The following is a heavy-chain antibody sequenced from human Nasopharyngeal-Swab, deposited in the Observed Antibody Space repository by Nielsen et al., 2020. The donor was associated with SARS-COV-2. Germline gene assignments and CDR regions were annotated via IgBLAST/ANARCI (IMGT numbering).Heavy chain of an antibody. Sequence: GGSLRLSCAASGFTFSSYDMHWVRQATGKGLEWVSAIGTAGDTYYPGSVKGRFTISRENAKNSLYLQMNSLRAGDTAVYYCARSRTAMTSPYYYGMDVWGQGTTVTVSS. CDR1: GFTFSSYD. V-gene: IGHV3-13*01. CDR2: IGTAGDT. CDR3: ARSRTAMTSPYYYGMDV. J-gene: IGHJ6*02. D-gene: IGHD5-18*01.